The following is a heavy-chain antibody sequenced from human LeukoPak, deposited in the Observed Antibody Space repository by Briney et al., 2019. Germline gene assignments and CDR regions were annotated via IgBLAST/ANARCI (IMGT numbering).Heavy chain of an antibody. V-gene: IGHV4-31*03. CDR2: IYYSGST. J-gene: IGHJ5*02. CDR1: GGSISSGGYY. CDR3: ARYLQQLSGFDP. D-gene: IGHD6-13*01. Sequence: PSQTLSLTCTVSGGSISSGGYYWSWIRQHPGKGLEWIGYIYYSGSTYYNPSLESRVTISVDTSKNQFSLKLSSVTAADTAVYYCARYLQQLSGFDPWGQGTLVTVSS.